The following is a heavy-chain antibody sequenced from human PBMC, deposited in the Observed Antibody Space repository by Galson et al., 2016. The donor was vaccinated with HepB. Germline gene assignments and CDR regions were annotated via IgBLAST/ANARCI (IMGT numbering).Heavy chain of an antibody. CDR2: MNSNSGST. Sequence: SVKVSCKASGYTFTTYDVNWVRQAPGQGLEWMGWMNSNSGSTGYAQKFQGRVTMTRNTSISTAYMELSSLRSDDTAVYYCARGDYFWGNYRGSYGMDVWGQGTTVTVSS. D-gene: IGHD3-16*02. CDR3: ARGDYFWGNYRGSYGMDV. CDR1: GYTFTTYD. V-gene: IGHV1-8*01. J-gene: IGHJ6*02.